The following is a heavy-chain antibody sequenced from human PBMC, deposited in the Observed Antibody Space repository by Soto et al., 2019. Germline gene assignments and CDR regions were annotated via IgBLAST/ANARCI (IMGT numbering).Heavy chain of an antibody. CDR2: IYYSGST. Sequence: SETLSLTCTVSGGSISSYYWSWIRQPPGKGLEWIGYIYYSGSTNYNPSLKSRVTISVDTSKNQFSLKLSSVTAADTAVYYCARFGGIAARFFTLGNGYFDYWGQGILVTVSS. J-gene: IGHJ4*02. D-gene: IGHD6-6*01. CDR1: GGSISSYY. CDR3: ARFGGIAARFFTLGNGYFDY. V-gene: IGHV4-59*01.